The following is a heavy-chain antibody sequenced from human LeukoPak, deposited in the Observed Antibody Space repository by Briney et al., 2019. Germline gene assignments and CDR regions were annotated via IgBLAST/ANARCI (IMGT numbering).Heavy chain of an antibody. CDR3: ARDLRFLEWALDYGMDV. J-gene: IGHJ6*02. V-gene: IGHV1-18*01. CDR2: ISAYNGNT. D-gene: IGHD3-3*01. CDR1: GYTFTSYG. Sequence: ASVKVSCKASGYTFTSYGISWVRQAPGQGLEWMGWISAYNGNTNYAQELQGRVTMTTDTSTSTAYMELRSLRSDDTAVYYCARDLRFLEWALDYGMDVWGQGTTVTVSS.